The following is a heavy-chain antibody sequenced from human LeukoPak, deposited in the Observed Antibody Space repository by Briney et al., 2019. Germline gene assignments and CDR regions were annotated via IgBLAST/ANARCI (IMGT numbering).Heavy chain of an antibody. V-gene: IGHV1-69*05. Sequence: ASVKVSCKASGGTFSSYVISWVRQAPGPGLEWMGGIIPIFGTANYAQKFQGRVTITTDESTSTAYMELTSLRSEDTAVYYCARDPGDSSGYYSSRNYYFDSWGQGTLVTVSS. CDR2: IIPIFGTA. CDR1: GGTFSSYV. CDR3: ARDPGDSSGYYSSRNYYFDS. D-gene: IGHD3-22*01. J-gene: IGHJ4*02.